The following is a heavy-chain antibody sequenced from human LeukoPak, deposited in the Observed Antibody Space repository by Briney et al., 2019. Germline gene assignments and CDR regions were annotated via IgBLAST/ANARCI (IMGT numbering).Heavy chain of an antibody. Sequence: GGSLRLSCATSGFTFSSYAMSWVRQAPGKGLEWVSGICASSGSTYYADSVKGRFTISRDNSKNTLYLQMNSLRTEDTAVYYCAKAEGYDILTGLDYWGQGTLVTVSS. CDR3: AKAEGYDILTGLDY. V-gene: IGHV3-23*01. D-gene: IGHD3-9*01. CDR1: GFTFSSYA. CDR2: ICASSGST. J-gene: IGHJ4*02.